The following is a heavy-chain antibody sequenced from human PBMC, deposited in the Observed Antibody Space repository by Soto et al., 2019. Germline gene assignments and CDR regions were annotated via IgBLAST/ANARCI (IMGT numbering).Heavy chain of an antibody. CDR3: ARPPPYGGHIDY. Sequence: SETLSLTCAVYGGSFSGYYWSWIRQPPGKGLEWIGEINHSGSTNYNPSLKSRVTISVDTSKNQFSLRLSSVTAADTAVYYCARPPPYGGHIDYWGQGTLVTVSS. V-gene: IGHV4-34*01. D-gene: IGHD5-12*01. J-gene: IGHJ4*02. CDR1: GGSFSGYY. CDR2: INHSGST.